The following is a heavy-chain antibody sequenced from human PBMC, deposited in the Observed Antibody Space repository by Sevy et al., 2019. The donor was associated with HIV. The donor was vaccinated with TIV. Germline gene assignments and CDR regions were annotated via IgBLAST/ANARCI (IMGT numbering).Heavy chain of an antibody. CDR1: GGSISSLY. J-gene: IGHJ4*02. CDR3: AGENAWGRGYS. CDR2: IYYNGHI. V-gene: IGHV4-59*08. Sequence: SETLSLTCTVSGGSISSLYWNWIRQPPGKGLEWIANIYYNGHINYNPSLKSRVTLSLDTSKNQFSLRLTSVTAADAAMYYCAGENAWGRGYSWGQGTLVTVSS. D-gene: IGHD1-26*01.